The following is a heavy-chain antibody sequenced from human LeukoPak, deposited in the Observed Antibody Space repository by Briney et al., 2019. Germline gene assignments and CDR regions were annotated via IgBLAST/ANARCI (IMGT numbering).Heavy chain of an antibody. CDR1: GGSFSGYY. Sequence: KPSETLSLTCAVHGGSFSGYYWTWIRQPPGKGLEWIGEIIDTGSTKYTSSLKSRVTISVDTSKNQFSLKLSSVTAADTAVYYCARVHLRQLGAFDIWGQGTMVTVSS. J-gene: IGHJ3*02. CDR3: ARVHLRQLGAFDI. D-gene: IGHD6-13*01. CDR2: IIDTGST. V-gene: IGHV4-34*12.